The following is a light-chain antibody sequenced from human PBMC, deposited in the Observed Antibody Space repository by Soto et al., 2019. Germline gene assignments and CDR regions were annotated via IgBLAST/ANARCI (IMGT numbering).Light chain of an antibody. CDR2: GAS. Sequence: EIVLTQSPGTLSLSPGERATLSCRASQSVSSTYLAWYQQKPGQPPRLLINGASSRATGIPDRFSGSGSGTDFTLTISRLDPEDFAVYYCQHYGNSLWTFGQGTKVEIK. CDR1: QSVSSTY. J-gene: IGKJ1*01. CDR3: QHYGNSLWT. V-gene: IGKV3-20*01.